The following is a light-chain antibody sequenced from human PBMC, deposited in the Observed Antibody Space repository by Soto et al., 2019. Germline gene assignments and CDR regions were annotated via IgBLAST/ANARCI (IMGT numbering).Light chain of an antibody. J-gene: IGLJ3*02. CDR3: CSYAGSYTWV. V-gene: IGLV2-11*01. CDR1: SSDVGGYNY. Sequence: QSALTQPRSVSGSPGQSVTISCTGTSSDVGGYNYVSWYQQYPGKAPKLMTYDVSKRPSGIPDRFSGSKSGNTASLTISGLQAEDEADYYSCSYAGSYTWVFGGGTQLTVL. CDR2: DVS.